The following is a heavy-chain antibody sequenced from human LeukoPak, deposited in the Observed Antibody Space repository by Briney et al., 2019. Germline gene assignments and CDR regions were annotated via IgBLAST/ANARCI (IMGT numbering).Heavy chain of an antibody. Sequence: GGALRLSCAASGFTFRSYSMNWVRQAPGKGLEWVSSISSTSSYIYYADSVKGRFTISRDNAKNSLYLQMNSLTAEDTAVYYCARASSGWAVDLYYFDYWGQGTLVTVSS. J-gene: IGHJ4*02. V-gene: IGHV3-21*01. CDR1: GFTFRSYS. CDR2: ISSTSSYI. D-gene: IGHD6-19*01. CDR3: ARASSGWAVDLYYFDY.